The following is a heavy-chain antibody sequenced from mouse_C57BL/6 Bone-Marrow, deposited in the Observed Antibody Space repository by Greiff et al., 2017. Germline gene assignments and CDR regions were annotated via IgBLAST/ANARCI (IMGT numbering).Heavy chain of an antibody. CDR1: GYTFTDYN. J-gene: IGHJ2*01. Sequence: VQLQQSGPELVKPGASVKMSCKASGYTFTDYNMHWVKQSHGKSLEWIGYINPNNGGTSYNQKFKGKATLTVNKSSSTAYMELRSLTSEDSAVYYCARWGHYYGSSPYYFDYWGQGTTLTVSS. CDR2: INPNNGGT. CDR3: ARWGHYYGSSPYYFDY. V-gene: IGHV1-22*01. D-gene: IGHD1-1*01.